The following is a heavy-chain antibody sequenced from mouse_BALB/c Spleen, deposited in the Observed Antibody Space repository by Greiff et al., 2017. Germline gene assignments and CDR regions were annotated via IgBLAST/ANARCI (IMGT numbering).Heavy chain of an antibody. CDR3: ARYNDGYYTYYFDY. J-gene: IGHJ2*01. Sequence: EVKLQESGPSLVKPSQTLSLTCSVTGDSITSGYWNWIRKFPGNKLEYMGYISYSGSTYYNPSLKSRISITRDTSKNQYYLQLNSVTTEDTATYYCARYNDGYYTYYFDYWGQGTTLTVSS. CDR1: GDSITSGY. D-gene: IGHD2-3*01. V-gene: IGHV3-8*02. CDR2: ISYSGST.